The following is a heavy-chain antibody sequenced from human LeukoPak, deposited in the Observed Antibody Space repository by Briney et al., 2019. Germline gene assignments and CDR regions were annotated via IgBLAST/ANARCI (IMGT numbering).Heavy chain of an antibody. CDR1: GGSISSYY. J-gene: IGHJ4*02. V-gene: IGHV4-59*12. Sequence: PSETLSLTCTVSGGSISSYYWSWIRQPPGKGLEWIGYIYYSGSTNYNPSLKSRVTISVDTSKNQFSLKLSSVTAADTAVYYCARDGGNSVYYFDYWGQGTLVTVSS. CDR3: ARDGGNSVYYFDY. CDR2: IYYSGST. D-gene: IGHD4-23*01.